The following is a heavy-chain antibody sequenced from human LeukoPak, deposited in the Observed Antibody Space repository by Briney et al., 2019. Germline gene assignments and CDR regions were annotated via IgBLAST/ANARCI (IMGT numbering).Heavy chain of an antibody. CDR1: GYTFTNYH. CDR2: INPDTGDK. D-gene: IGHD2-21*02. J-gene: IGHJ1*01. V-gene: IGHV1-8*03. CDR3: ARTTSMTASGYYH. Sequence: ASVKVSCKASGYTFTNYHISWVRQASGQGLEWMTWINPDTGDKGYARKFQDRVTITTDTSISTAYMELSSLSSEDTAVYFCARTTSMTASGYYHWAQDTVVTLSS.